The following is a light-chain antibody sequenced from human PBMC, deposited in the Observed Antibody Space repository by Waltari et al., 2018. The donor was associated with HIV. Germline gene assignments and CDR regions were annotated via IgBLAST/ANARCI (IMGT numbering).Light chain of an antibody. V-gene: IGKV1-5*03. CDR1: QSISNW. CDR3: QQYYLSPWT. J-gene: IGKJ1*01. Sequence: DIQMTQSLSTLSASVGDRVTLTGRASQSISNWLAWYQQKPGNAPKLLIYKASTLEGGVPSRFRGSGSGTEFTLTINSLQPDDFATYFCQQYYLSPWTFGQGARV. CDR2: KAS.